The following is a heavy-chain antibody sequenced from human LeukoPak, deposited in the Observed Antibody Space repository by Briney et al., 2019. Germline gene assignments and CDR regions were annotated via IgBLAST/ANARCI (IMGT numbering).Heavy chain of an antibody. CDR2: IYYSGSA. J-gene: IGHJ4*02. CDR3: ARPGLTAMVTGFDY. Sequence: SETLPLTCTVSGGSISSSSYYWGWIRQPPGKGLEWIGSIYYSGSAYYNPSLKSRVTISVDTSKNQFSLKLSSVTAADTAVYYCARPGLTAMVTGFDYWGQGTLVTVSS. V-gene: IGHV4-39*01. CDR1: GGSISSSSYY. D-gene: IGHD5-18*01.